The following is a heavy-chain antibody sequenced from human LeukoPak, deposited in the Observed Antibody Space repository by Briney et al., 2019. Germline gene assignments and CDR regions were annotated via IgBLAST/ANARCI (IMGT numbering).Heavy chain of an antibody. J-gene: IGHJ6*02. CDR1: GGSISSNY. V-gene: IGHV4-59*01. D-gene: IGHD5-18*01. CDR3: ARSRYMYGWDYGMDV. Sequence: SETLSLTCTVSGGSISSNYWNWIRQPPGKGLEWIGNIYYSGSTNYYPSLKSRVTISIDTSKNQFSLKLSSVTAADTAVYFCARSRYMYGWDYGMDVWGQGTTVTVSS. CDR2: IYYSGST.